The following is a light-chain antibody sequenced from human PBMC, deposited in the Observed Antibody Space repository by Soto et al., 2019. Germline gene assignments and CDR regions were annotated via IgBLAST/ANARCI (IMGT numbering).Light chain of an antibody. V-gene: IGLV2-11*01. CDR1: SSDVGAYIY. CDR3: CSYGGSYTPWV. J-gene: IGLJ3*02. Sequence: QSALTQPRSVSGSPGQSVTISCTGTSSDVGAYIYVSWYQQHPGKAPKLMIYDVSKRPSGVPDRFSGSKSGNTASLTISGLQAEDEADYYCCSYGGSYTPWVFGGGTQLTVL. CDR2: DVS.